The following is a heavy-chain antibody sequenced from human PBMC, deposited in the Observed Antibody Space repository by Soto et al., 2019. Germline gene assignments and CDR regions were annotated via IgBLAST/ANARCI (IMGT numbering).Heavy chain of an antibody. V-gene: IGHV4-30-4*01. Sequence: QVQLQESGPGLVKPSQTLSLTSTVSGGSISSADYYWSWIRQPPGKGLEWIGHIHHNGNTNYNPSLKNRVTISVDTSKNQFSLKLTSVSDADTAQYFCARNLYDSSGYSPFGYWGQGTLVTVSS. CDR3: ARNLYDSSGYSPFGY. J-gene: IGHJ4*02. CDR1: GGSISSADYY. CDR2: IHHNGNT. D-gene: IGHD3-22*01.